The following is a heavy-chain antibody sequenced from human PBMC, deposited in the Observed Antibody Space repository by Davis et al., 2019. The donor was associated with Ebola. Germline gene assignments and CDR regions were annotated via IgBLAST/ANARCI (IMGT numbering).Heavy chain of an antibody. J-gene: IGHJ5*02. CDR2: ISGSGKTT. V-gene: IGHV3-23*01. D-gene: IGHD3-16*01. CDR1: GFNFSHYA. Sequence: GESLKISCAVSGFNFSHYAMSRVRQAPGKGLEWVACISGSGKTTYYADSVEGRFNISRDNSKNTLSLLMNSVRGEYSAVYYCAKDKGFWVPPDWFGPWGQGVQVTVSS. CDR3: AKDKGFWVPPDWFGP.